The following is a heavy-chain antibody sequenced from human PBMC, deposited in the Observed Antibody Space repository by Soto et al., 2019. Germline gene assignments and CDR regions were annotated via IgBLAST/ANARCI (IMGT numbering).Heavy chain of an antibody. J-gene: IGHJ6*02. CDR3: ARARVEGTVTTYYYYYGMDV. D-gene: IGHD4-4*01. Sequence: GXSVKVSCKASGYTFTGYYMHWVRQAPVQGLEWMGWINPNSGGTNYAQKFQGRVTMTRDTSISTAYMELSRLRADDTAVYYCARARVEGTVTTYYYYYGMDVWGQGTTVTVSS. CDR2: INPNSGGT. V-gene: IGHV1-2*02. CDR1: GYTFTGYY.